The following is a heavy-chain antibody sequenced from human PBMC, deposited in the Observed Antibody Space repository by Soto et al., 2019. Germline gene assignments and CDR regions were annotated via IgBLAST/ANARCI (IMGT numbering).Heavy chain of an antibody. CDR1: GGSVISGDYY. D-gene: IGHD3-10*01. CDR2: IYYSGST. CDR3: ATFGVIGETFQN. J-gene: IGHJ4*02. V-gene: IGHV4-30-4*01. Sequence: SETLSLTCTVSGGSVISGDYYWSWIRQPPGKGLEWIGYIYYSGSTYYNPSLKSRVSISVDTSNSQFSLKLSSVAAADTAVYYCATFGVIGETFQNWGQGTVVTVSS.